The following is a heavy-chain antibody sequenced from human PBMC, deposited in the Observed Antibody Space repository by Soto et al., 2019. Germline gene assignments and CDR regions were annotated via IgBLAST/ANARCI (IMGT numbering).Heavy chain of an antibody. CDR3: ARHVSVSCVAASLI. Sequence: GESLKISCKGSGYSFTTYWIGWVRQMPGKGLEWMGIIYPGDSDTRYSPSFQGQVNISADKSISTAYLQWSSLKASDTAMYYCARHVSVSCVAASLIWGQGTMVTVSS. CDR2: IYPGDSDT. J-gene: IGHJ3*02. V-gene: IGHV5-51*01. D-gene: IGHD6-25*01. CDR1: GYSFTTYW.